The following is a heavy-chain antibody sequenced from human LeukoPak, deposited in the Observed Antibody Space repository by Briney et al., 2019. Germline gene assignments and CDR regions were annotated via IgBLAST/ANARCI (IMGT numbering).Heavy chain of an antibody. Sequence: GGSLRLSCAASGFALSNYWMHWVRQAPGKGLVWVSRINADGSSASYADSVKGRFTISRDNAKNTLYLQMNSLRAEDTAMYYCARDYGRSRDYGMDVWGQGTTVTVSS. CDR1: GFALSNYW. CDR3: ARDYGRSRDYGMDV. J-gene: IGHJ6*02. CDR2: INADGSSA. V-gene: IGHV3-74*01. D-gene: IGHD3-10*01.